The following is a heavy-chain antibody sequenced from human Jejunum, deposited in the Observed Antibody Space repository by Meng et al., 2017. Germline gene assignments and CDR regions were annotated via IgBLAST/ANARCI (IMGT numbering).Heavy chain of an antibody. Sequence: EVQVVESGGGLVQPGGSLRLSCAASGFTFSSYWLHWVRQVPGKGLVWVSHISSDGSNTNYADCVKGRFTISRDNAKNTLYLQMNSLRAEDTAVYYCVRSDADNYRWGQGALVTVSS. J-gene: IGHJ4*02. CDR1: GFTFSSYW. CDR3: VRSDADNYR. D-gene: IGHD3-16*01. V-gene: IGHV3-74*01. CDR2: ISSDGSNT.